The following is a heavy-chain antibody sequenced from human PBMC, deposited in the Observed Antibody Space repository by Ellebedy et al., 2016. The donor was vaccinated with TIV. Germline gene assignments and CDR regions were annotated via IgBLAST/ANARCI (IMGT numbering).Heavy chain of an antibody. D-gene: IGHD2-8*02. CDR2: ISSSSSYI. J-gene: IGHJ6*02. CDR1: GFTFSSYS. Sequence: GESLKISXAASGFTFSSYSMNWVRQAPGKGLEWVSSISSSSSYIYYADSVKGRFTISRDNAKNSLYLQMNSLRAEDTAVYYCARDKVVYATVTYYYGMDVWGQGTTVTVSS. V-gene: IGHV3-21*01. CDR3: ARDKVVYATVTYYYGMDV.